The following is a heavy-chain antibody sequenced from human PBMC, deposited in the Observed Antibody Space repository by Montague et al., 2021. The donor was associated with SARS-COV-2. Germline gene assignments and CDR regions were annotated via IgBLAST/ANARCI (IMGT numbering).Heavy chain of an antibody. J-gene: IGHJ3*02. CDR3: CRIRYDTSTYYKRDAFDI. D-gene: IGHD3-22*01. CDR1: GFTFGDYP. V-gene: IGHV3-49*04. Sequence: SLSLSFSGSGFTFGDYPMSWVRQAPGKGLEWVGFIRSKAYGGTTENAASVKGRFTISRDDSKSIAYLQMNSLKTEDTAVYYCCRIRYDTSTYYKRDAFDIWGQGTMVTVSS. CDR2: IRSKAYGGTT.